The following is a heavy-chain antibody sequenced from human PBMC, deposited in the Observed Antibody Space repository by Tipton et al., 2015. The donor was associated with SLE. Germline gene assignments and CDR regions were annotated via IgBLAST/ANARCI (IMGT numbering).Heavy chain of an antibody. CDR2: IYYSGGT. CDR3: ARNKAVAGTVIEY. V-gene: IGHV4-59*01. Sequence: TLSLTCTVSGDSISNVYWSWIRQAPGKGLEWIGYIYYSGGTNYNPSLKSRVTMSVDTSKNQFSLKLTSLTAADTALYYCARNKAVAGTVIEYWGPGTLVTVSS. J-gene: IGHJ4*02. D-gene: IGHD6-19*01. CDR1: GDSISNVY.